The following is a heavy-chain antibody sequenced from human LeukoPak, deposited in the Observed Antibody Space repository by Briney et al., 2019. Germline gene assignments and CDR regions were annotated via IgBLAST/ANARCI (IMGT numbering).Heavy chain of an antibody. CDR3: VRSPYHSNPHFDY. Sequence: ASVKGSCKASGYTFTDYYMHWVRQAPGQGPEWLGWVNPNSGGTYYAQKFQGRVTVTRDTSISTAYMELSGLRSDDTAVYYCVRSPYHSNPHFDYWGQGTLVTVSS. CDR1: GYTFTDYY. V-gene: IGHV1-2*02. J-gene: IGHJ4*02. D-gene: IGHD3-22*01. CDR2: VNPNSGGT.